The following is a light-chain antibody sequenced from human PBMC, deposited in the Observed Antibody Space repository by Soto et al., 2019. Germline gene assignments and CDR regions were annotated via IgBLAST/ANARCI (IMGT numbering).Light chain of an antibody. CDR2: LGS. CDR1: QSLLHSNGYNY. Sequence: DIVMTQSPLSLPVTPGEPASISCRSSQSLLHSNGYNYLDWYLQKPGQSPQLLIYLGSNRASGVPDRFSGSGSGTDFTLKISRVEAEDIGPYYCMQALQIPLTFGPGTKVDIK. CDR3: MQALQIPLT. J-gene: IGKJ3*01. V-gene: IGKV2-28*01.